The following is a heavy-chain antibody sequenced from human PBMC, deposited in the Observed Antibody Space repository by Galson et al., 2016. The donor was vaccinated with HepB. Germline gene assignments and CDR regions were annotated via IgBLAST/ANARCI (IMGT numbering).Heavy chain of an antibody. CDR1: GFSFSNSW. D-gene: IGHD5-24*01. J-gene: IGHJ4*02. Sequence: SLRLSCAASGFSFSNSWMTWVRQTPGKALERVANIGQDESHKYYVASVRGRFTISRDNAKNSLYLQMNTLQAEDTAVYYCARDRGWQQFDFWGQGTPVTVSS. CDR3: ARDRGWQQFDF. V-gene: IGHV3-7*04. CDR2: IGQDESHK.